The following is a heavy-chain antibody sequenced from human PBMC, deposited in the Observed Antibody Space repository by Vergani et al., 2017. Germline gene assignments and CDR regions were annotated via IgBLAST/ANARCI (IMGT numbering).Heavy chain of an antibody. CDR1: GGSISSYY. J-gene: IGHJ4*02. D-gene: IGHD4-17*01. CDR3: ARTKSSHDYGYYFDY. V-gene: IGHV4-59*08. CDR2: IYYSGST. Sequence: QVQLQESGPGLVKPSETLSLTCTVSGGSISSYYWSWIRQPPGKGLEWIGYIYYSGSTNYNPSLKSRVTISVDTSKNQFSLKLSSVTAADTAVYYCARTKSSHDYGYYFDYWGQGTLVTVSS.